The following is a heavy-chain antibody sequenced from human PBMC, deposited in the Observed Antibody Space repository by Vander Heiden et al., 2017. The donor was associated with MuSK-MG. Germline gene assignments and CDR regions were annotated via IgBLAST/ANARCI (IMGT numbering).Heavy chain of an antibody. Sequence: QVQLVESGGGVVQPGRSLRLSCAASGFTFSSYGMHWVRQAPGKGLEWVAVIWYDGSNKYYADSVKGRFTISRDNSKNTLYLQMNSLRAEDTAVYYCARDVKGVFGVVMAPWGQGTLVTVSS. CDR3: ARDVKGVFGVVMAP. D-gene: IGHD3-3*01. J-gene: IGHJ5*02. CDR1: GFTFSSYG. CDR2: IWYDGSNK. V-gene: IGHV3-33*01.